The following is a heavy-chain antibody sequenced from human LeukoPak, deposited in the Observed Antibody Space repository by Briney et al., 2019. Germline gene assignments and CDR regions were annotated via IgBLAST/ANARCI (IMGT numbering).Heavy chain of an antibody. CDR3: AREIAAWWYLDY. CDR2: INHSGST. D-gene: IGHD6-6*01. CDR1: GGSFSGYY. V-gene: IGHV4-34*01. Sequence: KPSETLSLTCAVYGGSFSGYYWSWIRQPPGKGLEWIGEINHSGSTNYNPSLKSRVTISVDTSKNQFSLKLSSVTAADTAVYYCAREIAAWWYLDYWGQGTLVTVSS. J-gene: IGHJ4*02.